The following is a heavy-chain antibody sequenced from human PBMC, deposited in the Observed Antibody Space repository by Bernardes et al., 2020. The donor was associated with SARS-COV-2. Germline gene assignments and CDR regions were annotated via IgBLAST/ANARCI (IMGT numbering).Heavy chain of an antibody. D-gene: IGHD4-17*01. Sequence: SETLSLTRSVSGTSINSYFWSWLRQAPGKGLEWIGYIYYNGDTKQNPSLKSRVTISIDTSKSQFSLKLRSVTAADTAVYYCARGDHDGDYNFDYWGRGTLVTVSS. J-gene: IGHJ4*02. CDR1: GTSINSYF. V-gene: IGHV4-59*01. CDR2: IYYNGDT. CDR3: ARGDHDGDYNFDY.